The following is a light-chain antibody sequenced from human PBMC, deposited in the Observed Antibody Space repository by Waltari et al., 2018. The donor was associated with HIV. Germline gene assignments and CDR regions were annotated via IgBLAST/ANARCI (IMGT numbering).Light chain of an antibody. Sequence: MTQSPATLSVFPGETVTLSCRASQGISHNLAWYQQKPGQAPRLLIFDASSRAAGIPARFSDSGSGTEFTLTISSLQSEDFAIYYCQQYHDWTVFGGGTKVEFK. CDR2: DAS. CDR1: QGISHN. V-gene: IGKV3-15*01. CDR3: QQYHDWTV. J-gene: IGKJ4*01.